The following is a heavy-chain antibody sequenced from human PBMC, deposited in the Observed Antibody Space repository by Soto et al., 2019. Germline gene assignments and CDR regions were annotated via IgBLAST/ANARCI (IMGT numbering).Heavy chain of an antibody. CDR1: GDSLRGQS. CDR2: LDQSGGT. Sequence: QVQLQQWGAGLLKASETLSLTCAVVGDSLRGQSWNWIRQSPGKGLEWIGELDQSGGTNYNPSLKSRAIISDDTSKNQFSLTVTSVTAEDTAVYYCAREDSYGWSGESLDVWGQGTAVTVSS. J-gene: IGHJ6*02. D-gene: IGHD6-19*01. CDR3: AREDSYGWSGESLDV. V-gene: IGHV4-34*01.